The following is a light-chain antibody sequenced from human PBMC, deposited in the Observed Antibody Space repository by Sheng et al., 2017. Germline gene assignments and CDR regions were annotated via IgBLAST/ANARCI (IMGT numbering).Light chain of an antibody. Sequence: DIQMTQSPPALSVSLGDRVTITCRASQDVSNSVAWFRQRPGKAPERLIYGASSLQIGASSRFSGSGSGTEFTLTITSLQAEDFATYYCLQHNSYPWTFG. CDR2: GAS. V-gene: IGKV1-17*03. CDR1: QDVSNS. CDR3: LQHNSYPWT. J-gene: IGKJ1*01.